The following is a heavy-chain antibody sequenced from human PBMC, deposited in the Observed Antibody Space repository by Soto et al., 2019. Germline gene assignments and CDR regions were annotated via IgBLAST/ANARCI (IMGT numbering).Heavy chain of an antibody. CDR2: IKEDGRQI. V-gene: IGHV3-7*04. CDR3: ARGGSDSSWYWRD. D-gene: IGHD6-13*01. J-gene: IGHJ4*02. CDR1: GLIFSNYW. Sequence: DVQLVESGGGLVQPGGSLRLSCTASGLIFSNYWMTWVRQAPGKGPEWVANIKEDGRQIDYVDSVKGRFTVSRDNAKNSVYLQMNTLSVKDTAIYYCARGGSDSSWYWRDWGQGALVTVYS.